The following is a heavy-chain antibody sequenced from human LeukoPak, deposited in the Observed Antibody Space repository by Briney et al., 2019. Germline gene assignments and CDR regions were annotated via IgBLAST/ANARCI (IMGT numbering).Heavy chain of an antibody. Sequence: PGGSLRLSCAASGFTFSNYWMHWVRQAPGKGLVWVSRINNDGSSTSYADSVKGRFTISRDNSKNTLYLQMNSLRAEDTAVYYCARENCGNDCYIPGFDYWGQGTLVTVSS. D-gene: IGHD2-21*02. CDR2: INNDGSST. V-gene: IGHV3-74*01. CDR3: ARENCGNDCYIPGFDY. J-gene: IGHJ4*02. CDR1: GFTFSNYW.